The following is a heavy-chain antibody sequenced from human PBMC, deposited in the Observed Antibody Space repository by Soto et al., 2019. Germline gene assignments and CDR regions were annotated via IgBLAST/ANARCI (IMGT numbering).Heavy chain of an antibody. CDR2: IDPSDSYT. CDR3: ARRFPVDTAMVRYYYYGMDV. J-gene: IGHJ6*02. V-gene: IGHV5-10-1*01. CDR1: GYSFTSYW. Sequence: PGESLKISCKGSGYSFTSYWISWVRQMPGKGLEWMGRIDPSDSYTNYSPSFQGHVTISADKSISTAYLQWSSLKASDTAMYYCARRFPVDTAMVRYYYYGMDVWGQGTTVTVSS. D-gene: IGHD5-18*01.